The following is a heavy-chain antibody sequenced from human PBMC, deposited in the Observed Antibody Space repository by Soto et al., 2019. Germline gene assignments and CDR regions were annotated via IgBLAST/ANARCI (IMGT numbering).Heavy chain of an antibody. CDR3: ARVWAANYYCMGV. CDR2: IYYSGST. D-gene: IGHD5-18*01. CDR1: GGSISSYY. J-gene: IGHJ6*03. Sequence: QVQLQESGPGLVKPSETLSLTCTVSGGSISSYYWSWIRQPPGRGLEWIGYIYYSGSTNYNPSLKCRVTISVDTSTNQFSRKLSSVTGADTAVYYCARVWAANYYCMGVWGKGTTVTVSS. V-gene: IGHV4-59*01.